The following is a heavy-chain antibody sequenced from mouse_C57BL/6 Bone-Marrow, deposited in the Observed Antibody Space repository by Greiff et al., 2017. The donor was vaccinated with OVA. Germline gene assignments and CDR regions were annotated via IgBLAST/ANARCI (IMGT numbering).Heavy chain of an antibody. CDR3: ARQIYYYGSFDY. CDR2: INPGSGGT. CDR1: GYAFTNYL. J-gene: IGHJ2*01. V-gene: IGHV1-54*01. Sequence: QVQLKESGAELVRPGTSVKVSCKASGYAFTNYLIEWVKQRPGQGLEWIGVINPGSGGTNYNEKFKGKATLTADKSSSTAYMQLSSLTSEDSAVYFCARQIYYYGSFDYWGQGTTLTVSS. D-gene: IGHD1-1*01.